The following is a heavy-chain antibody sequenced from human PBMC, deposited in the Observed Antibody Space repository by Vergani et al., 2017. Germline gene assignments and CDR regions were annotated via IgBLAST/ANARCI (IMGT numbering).Heavy chain of an antibody. CDR2: ISSSSSDI. V-gene: IGHV3-21*01. Sequence: EVQLVESGGGLVKPGGSLRLSCAASGFTFSSYSMNWVRQAPGKGLEWVSSISSSSSDIYYADSVKGRFTISRDNAKNSLYLQMNSLRAEDTAVYYCARDSRPYSGYDSGGDLYYYYYGMDFWDQGTTVTVSS. CDR1: GFTFSSYS. CDR3: ARDSRPYSGYDSGGDLYYYYYGMDF. D-gene: IGHD5-12*01. J-gene: IGHJ6*02.